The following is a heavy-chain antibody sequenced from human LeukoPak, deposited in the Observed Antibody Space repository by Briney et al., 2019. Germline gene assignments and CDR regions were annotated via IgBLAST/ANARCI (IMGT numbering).Heavy chain of an antibody. CDR1: GYTFTGDY. CDR2: IDPISGGT. V-gene: IGHV1-2*02. Sequence: GASVKVSCKASGYTFTGDYIHWLRQAPAQGLEWMGWIDPISGGTNYAQKFQDTTTMTRDKSIATAYMEVRRLNSDDTAVYYCARSGFTTGFYLDFWGQGTLVAVSS. D-gene: IGHD1-1*01. J-gene: IGHJ4*02. CDR3: ARSGFTTGFYLDF.